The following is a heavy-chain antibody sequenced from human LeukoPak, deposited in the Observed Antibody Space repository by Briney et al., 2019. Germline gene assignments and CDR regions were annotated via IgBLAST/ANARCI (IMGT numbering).Heavy chain of an antibody. Sequence: TPGGSLRLSCTTSGLTFSTSGFNWVRQAPGKGLEWVASIGPTGFDRYHADSIKGRFTISRDNANNFLYLQMDSLRAEDTAVYYCATETNGRHYDYWGQGTLLTVSS. CDR2: IGPTGFDR. V-gene: IGHV3-21*06. D-gene: IGHD1-14*01. CDR3: ATETNGRHYDY. CDR1: GLTFSTSG. J-gene: IGHJ4*02.